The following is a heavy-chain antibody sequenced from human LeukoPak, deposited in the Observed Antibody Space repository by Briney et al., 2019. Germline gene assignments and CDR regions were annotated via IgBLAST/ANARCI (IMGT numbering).Heavy chain of an antibody. CDR2: ISSSGSTI. Sequence: GGSLRLSCAASGFTLNNYWMGWIRQAPGKGLEWVSYISSSGSTIYYADSVKGRFTISRDNAKNSLYLQMNSLRAEDTAVYYCARVASEQWLANDYWGQGTLVTVSS. V-gene: IGHV3-11*01. CDR1: GFTLNNYW. D-gene: IGHD6-19*01. J-gene: IGHJ4*02. CDR3: ARVASEQWLANDY.